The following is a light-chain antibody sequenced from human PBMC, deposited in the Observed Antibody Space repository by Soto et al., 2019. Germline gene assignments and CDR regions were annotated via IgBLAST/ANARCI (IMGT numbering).Light chain of an antibody. V-gene: IGKV1-5*03. CDR2: KAS. Sequence: DIQMTQSPSTLSASVGDRVTITCRASQSISSWLAWYQQKPGKASKLLIYKASSLESGVPSRFSGSGSWTEFTLTISSLQPDEFATYYCQQYNSYSHTFGQGTKVDIK. J-gene: IGKJ2*01. CDR3: QQYNSYSHT. CDR1: QSISSW.